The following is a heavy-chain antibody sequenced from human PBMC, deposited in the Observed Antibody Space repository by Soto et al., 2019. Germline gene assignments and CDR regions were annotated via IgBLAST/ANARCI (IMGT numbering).Heavy chain of an antibody. Sequence: ASVNVSCKASGYTFTGYYMHWVRQAPGQGLEWMGWINPNSGGTNYAQKFQGWVTMTRDTSISTAYMELSRLRSDDTAVYYSARAGRFGELLTIGYYYGMDVWGQGTTVTVSS. V-gene: IGHV1-2*04. CDR1: GYTFTGYY. CDR3: ARAGRFGELLTIGYYYGMDV. J-gene: IGHJ6*02. CDR2: INPNSGGT. D-gene: IGHD3-10*01.